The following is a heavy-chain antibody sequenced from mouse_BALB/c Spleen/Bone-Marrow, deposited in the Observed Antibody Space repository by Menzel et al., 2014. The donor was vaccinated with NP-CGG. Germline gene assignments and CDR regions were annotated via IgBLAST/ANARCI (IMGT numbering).Heavy chain of an antibody. D-gene: IGHD2-4*01. Sequence: VQLQQSGPGLVAPSQSLSITCTVSGFSLTSYGVHWVRQPPGKGLEWLGVIWAGGSTNYNSALMSRLSISKDNSKSQVFLKMSSLQTDDTAMYYCAREGSTMITTPFAYWGQGTLVSVSA. CDR3: AREGSTMITTPFAY. CDR2: IWAGGST. J-gene: IGHJ3*01. V-gene: IGHV2-9*02. CDR1: GFSLTSYG.